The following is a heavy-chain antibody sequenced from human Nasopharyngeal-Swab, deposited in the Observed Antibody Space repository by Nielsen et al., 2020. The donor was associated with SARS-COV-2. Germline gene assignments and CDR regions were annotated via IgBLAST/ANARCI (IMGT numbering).Heavy chain of an antibody. CDR3: ARATGYSSSQGDY. CDR2: ISSSSSYI. D-gene: IGHD6-13*01. CDR1: GFTFSSYE. Sequence: GESLKISCAASGFTFSSYEMNWVRQAPGKGLEWVSSISSSSSYIYYADSVKGRFTISRDNAKNSLYLQMNSLRAEDTAVYYCARATGYSSSQGDYWGQGTLVTVSS. J-gene: IGHJ4*02. V-gene: IGHV3-21*01.